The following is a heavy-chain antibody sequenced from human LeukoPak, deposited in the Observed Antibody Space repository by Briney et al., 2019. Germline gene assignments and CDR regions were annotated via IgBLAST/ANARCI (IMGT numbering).Heavy chain of an antibody. CDR3: ARGRIQLWTNDY. CDR1: GYTFTSYD. Sequence: ASVKVSCKASGYTFTSYDINWVRQATGQGLEWVGWMNPNSGNTGYAQKFQGRVTMTRNTSISTAYMELSSLRSEDTAVYYCARGRIQLWTNDYWGQGTLVTVSS. V-gene: IGHV1-8*01. D-gene: IGHD5-18*01. J-gene: IGHJ4*02. CDR2: MNPNSGNT.